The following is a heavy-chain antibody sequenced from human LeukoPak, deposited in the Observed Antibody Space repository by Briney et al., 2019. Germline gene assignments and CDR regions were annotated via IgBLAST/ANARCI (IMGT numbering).Heavy chain of an antibody. CDR2: ISSSSSYI. CDR1: GFTFSSYS. V-gene: IGHV3-21*01. D-gene: IGHD2-15*01. Sequence: GGSLRLSCAASGFTFSSYSMNWVRQAPGKGLEWVSSISSSSSYIYYADSVKGRFTISRDNAKNSLYLQVNSLRAEDTAVYYCAREGYCSGGSCYSGGHYYGMDVWGQGTTVTVSS. CDR3: AREGYCSGGSCYSGGHYYGMDV. J-gene: IGHJ6*02.